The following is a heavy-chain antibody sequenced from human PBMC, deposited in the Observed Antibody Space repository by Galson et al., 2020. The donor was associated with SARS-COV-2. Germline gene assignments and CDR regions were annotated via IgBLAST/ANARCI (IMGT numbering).Heavy chain of an antibody. CDR2: MNPNSGNT. V-gene: IGHV1-8*01. D-gene: IGHD2-2*01. Sequence: GESLKISCKASGYTFTSYDINWVRQATGQGLEWMGWMNPNSGNTGYAQKFQGRVTMTRNTSISTAYMELSSLRSEDTAVYYCARGGRYCSSTSCHSEIPLDYWGQGTLVTVSS. CDR1: GYTFTSYD. J-gene: IGHJ4*02. CDR3: ARGGRYCSSTSCHSEIPLDY.